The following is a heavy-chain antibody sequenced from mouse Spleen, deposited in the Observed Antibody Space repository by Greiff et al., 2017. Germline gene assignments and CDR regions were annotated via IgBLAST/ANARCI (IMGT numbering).Heavy chain of an antibody. CDR2: IDPSDSET. Sequence: VQLQQPGAELVRPGSSVKLSCKASGYTFTSYWMHWVKQRPIQGLEWIGNIDPSDSETYYNQKFKDKATLTVDKSSSTAYMQLSSLTSEDSAVYYCARSRGLRPPFDYWGQDTTLTVSS. CDR1: GYTFTSYW. D-gene: IGHD2-4*01. V-gene: IGHV1-52*01. CDR3: ARSRGLRPPFDY. J-gene: IGHJ2*01.